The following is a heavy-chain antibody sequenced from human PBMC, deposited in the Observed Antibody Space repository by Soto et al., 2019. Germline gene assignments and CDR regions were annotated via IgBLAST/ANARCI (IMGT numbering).Heavy chain of an antibody. Sequence: XGTLSLTCTVSGGSIISNYWTWIRQPPGKGLEWIGYVYNSGSTNYNPSLKSRVTISEDTSKSQFSLKVNSMTAADTAVYYCARYRREAVAGYTLDNWGQGILVTVSS. J-gene: IGHJ4*02. CDR2: VYNSGST. D-gene: IGHD6-13*01. CDR3: ARYRREAVAGYTLDN. CDR1: GGSIISNY. V-gene: IGHV4-59*01.